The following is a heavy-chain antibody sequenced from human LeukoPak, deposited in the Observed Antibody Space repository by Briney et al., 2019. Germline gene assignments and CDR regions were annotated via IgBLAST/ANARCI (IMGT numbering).Heavy chain of an antibody. CDR3: AVMDCTNGVCYRHSNYFDY. Sequence: ASVKVSCKASGYTFTGYYMHWVRQAPGQGLEWMGWINPNSGGTNYAQKFQGRVTITADKSTSTAYMELSSRRSEDTAVYYCAVMDCTNGVCYRHSNYFDYWGQGTLVTVSS. V-gene: IGHV1-2*02. D-gene: IGHD2-8*01. CDR1: GYTFTGYY. J-gene: IGHJ4*02. CDR2: INPNSGGT.